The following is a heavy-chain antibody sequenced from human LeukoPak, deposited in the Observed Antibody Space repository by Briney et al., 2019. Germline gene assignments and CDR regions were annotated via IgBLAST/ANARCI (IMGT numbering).Heavy chain of an antibody. Sequence: GGSLRLSCAASGFTFSSYSMNWVRQAPGKGLEWVSSISSSSYIYYADSVKGRFTISRDNAKNSLYLQMNSLRAEDTAVYYCARESHYDLLTGYSHWVQGPLI. D-gene: IGHD3-9*01. J-gene: IGHJ4*02. CDR2: ISSSSYI. V-gene: IGHV3-21*01. CDR1: GFTFSSYS. CDR3: ARESHYDLLTGYSH.